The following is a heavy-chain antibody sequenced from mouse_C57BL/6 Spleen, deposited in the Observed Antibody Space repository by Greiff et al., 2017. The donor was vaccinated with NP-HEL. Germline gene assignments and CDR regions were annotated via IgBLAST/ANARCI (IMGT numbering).Heavy chain of an antibody. CDR2: ISSGGSYT. Sequence: EVMLVESGGDLVKPGGSLKLSCAASGFTFSSYGMSWVRQTPDKRLEWVATISSGGSYTYYPDSVKGRFTISRDNAKNTLYLQMSSLKSEDTAMYYCAREDYPTVVDYWGQGTTLTVSS. D-gene: IGHD1-1*01. CDR1: GFTFSSYG. CDR3: AREDYPTVVDY. J-gene: IGHJ2*01. V-gene: IGHV5-6*02.